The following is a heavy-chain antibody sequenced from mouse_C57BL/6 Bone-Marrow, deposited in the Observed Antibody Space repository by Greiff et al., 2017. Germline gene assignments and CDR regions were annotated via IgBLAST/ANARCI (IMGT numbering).Heavy chain of an antibody. V-gene: IGHV5-15*01. CDR2: ISNLAYSI. Sequence: EVMLVESGGGLVQPGGSLKLSCAASGFTFSDSGMAWVRQAPRKGPEWVAFISNLAYSIYYADTVPGRFTISRENAKNTLYLEMSSLRSEDTAMYYCARLFMITTRRTFAYWGQGTLVTVSA. D-gene: IGHD2-4*01. CDR1: GFTFSDSG. CDR3: ARLFMITTRRTFAY. J-gene: IGHJ3*01.